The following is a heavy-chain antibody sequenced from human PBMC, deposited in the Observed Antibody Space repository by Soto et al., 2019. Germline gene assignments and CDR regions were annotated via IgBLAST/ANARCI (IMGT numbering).Heavy chain of an antibody. Sequence: PGESLKISFTGSGYLFTSYWISWVRQMTGKGLEWMGRIDPSDSYTNYSPSFQGHVTISADKSISTAYLQWSSPKASETAMYYCARNYSSGYYYYYGMDVWGQGTTVTVSS. V-gene: IGHV5-10-1*01. CDR1: GYLFTSYW. D-gene: IGHD6-19*01. CDR2: IDPSDSYT. J-gene: IGHJ6*02. CDR3: ARNYSSGYYYYYGMDV.